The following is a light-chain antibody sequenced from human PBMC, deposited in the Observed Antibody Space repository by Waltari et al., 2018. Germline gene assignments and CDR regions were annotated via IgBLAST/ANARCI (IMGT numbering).Light chain of an antibody. J-gene: IGLJ3*02. CDR1: SSNIGSNY. CDR2: RNN. V-gene: IGLV1-47*01. Sequence: QSVLTQPPSASGTPGQRVTISCSGSSSNIGSNYVYWYQQLPGTAPKLLIYRNNQRPAGVPDRFLGSRSGTAASLAISGLRSEDEADYYCAAWDDSLSGRVFGGGTKLTVL. CDR3: AAWDDSLSGRV.